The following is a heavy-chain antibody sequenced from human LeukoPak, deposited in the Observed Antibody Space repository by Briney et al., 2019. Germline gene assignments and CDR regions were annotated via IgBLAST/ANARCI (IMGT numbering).Heavy chain of an antibody. CDR3: AISAIDAFDI. V-gene: IGHV4-59*08. Sequence: SETLSLTCTASGGSISSYYWSWIRQPPGKGLECIGYIYNSGSTNYNPSLKSRVSISVDTSKNQFSLKLSSVTAADTAVYYCAISAIDAFDIWGQGTMVTVSS. CDR1: GGSISSYY. J-gene: IGHJ3*02. CDR2: IYNSGST. D-gene: IGHD6-25*01.